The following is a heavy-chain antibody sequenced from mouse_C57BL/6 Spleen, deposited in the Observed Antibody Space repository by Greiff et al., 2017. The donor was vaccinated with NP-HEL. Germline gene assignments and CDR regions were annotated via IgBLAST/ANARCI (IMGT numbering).Heavy chain of an antibody. J-gene: IGHJ4*01. D-gene: IGHD2-2*01. CDR3: ARGWLRRGMDY. CDR1: GYSITSGYY. V-gene: IGHV3-6*01. Sequence: EVQRVESGPGLVKPSQSLSLTCSVTGYSITSGYYWNWIRQFPGNQLEWMCYISYDGSNNYNPSLKNRISITRDTSKNQFFLKLNSVTTEDTATYDCARGWLRRGMDYWGQGTSVTVSS. CDR2: ISYDGSN.